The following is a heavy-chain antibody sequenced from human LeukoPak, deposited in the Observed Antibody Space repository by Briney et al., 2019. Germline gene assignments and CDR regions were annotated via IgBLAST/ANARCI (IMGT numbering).Heavy chain of an antibody. CDR2: INPNSGGT. CDR3: ARGSCSGGSCYGYFDY. Sequence: ASVKVSCKASGYTFTGYYMHWVRQAPGQGLEWMGWINPNSGGTNYAQKFQGRVTMTRDTSISTAYMELSRLRSDDTAVYYCARGSCSGGSCYGYFDYWGQGTLVTVSS. J-gene: IGHJ4*02. V-gene: IGHV1-2*02. D-gene: IGHD2-15*01. CDR1: GYTFTGYY.